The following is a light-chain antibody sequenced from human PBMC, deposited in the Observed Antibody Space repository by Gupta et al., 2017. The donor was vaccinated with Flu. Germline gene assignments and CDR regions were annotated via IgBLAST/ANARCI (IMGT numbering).Light chain of an antibody. CDR3: QQSDSTPPT. CDR1: QSVSNY. Sequence: DIQMTQSPSSLSASVGDRVSITCRASQSVSNYLSWYQQKPGKAPKLLIYAASSLHSGVPSRFSGSGSGTDFTLTISSLQPEDFATYYCQQSDSTPPTFGQGTKVEIK. V-gene: IGKV1-39*01. CDR2: AAS. J-gene: IGKJ1*01.